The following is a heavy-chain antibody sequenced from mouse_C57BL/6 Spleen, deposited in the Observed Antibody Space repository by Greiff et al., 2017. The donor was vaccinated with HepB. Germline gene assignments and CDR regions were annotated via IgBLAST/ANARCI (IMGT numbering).Heavy chain of an antibody. CDR1: GYTFTSYW. CDR3: TRDYGSPDWYFDV. CDR2: IYPGNSDT. Sequence: VQLQQSGTVLARPGASVKMSCKTSGYTFTSYWMHWVKQRPGQGLEWIGAIYPGNSDTSYNQKFKGKAKLTAVTSASTAYMELSSLTTEDSAVYYCTRDYGSPDWYFDVWGTGTTVTVSS. V-gene: IGHV1-5*01. J-gene: IGHJ1*03. D-gene: IGHD1-1*01.